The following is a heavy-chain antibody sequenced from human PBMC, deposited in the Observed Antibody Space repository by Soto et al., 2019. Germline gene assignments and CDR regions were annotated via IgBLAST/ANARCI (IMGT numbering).Heavy chain of an antibody. V-gene: IGHV1-69*13. CDR1: GGTFSSYA. Sequence: VASVKVSCKASGGTFSSYAISWVRQAPGQGLEWMGGIIPIFGTANYAQKFQGRVTITADESTSTAYMELSSLRSEDTAVYYCARDQVYMVRGDNWFDPWGQGTLVTVSS. CDR3: ARDQVYMVRGDNWFDP. J-gene: IGHJ5*02. D-gene: IGHD3-10*01. CDR2: IIPIFGTA.